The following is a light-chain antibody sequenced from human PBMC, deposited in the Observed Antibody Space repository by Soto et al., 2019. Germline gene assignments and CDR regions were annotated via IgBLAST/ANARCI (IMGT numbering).Light chain of an antibody. CDR1: RSDVGGYNF. V-gene: IGLV2-14*01. CDR3: SSYTSSSTLYV. Sequence: QSALTQPASVSGSPGQSITISCTGTRSDVGGYNFVSWYQQHPGKVPKLMIYEVSNRPSGVSNRFSGSKSGNTASLTISGLQAEDEADYYCSSYTSSSTLYVFGTGTKLTVL. CDR2: EVS. J-gene: IGLJ1*01.